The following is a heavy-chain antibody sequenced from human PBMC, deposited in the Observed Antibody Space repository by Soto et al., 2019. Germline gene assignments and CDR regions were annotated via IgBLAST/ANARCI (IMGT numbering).Heavy chain of an antibody. CDR3: AKGRSYYYYYGVDV. Sequence: GSLRLSCAATGFTFRSYAVSWVRQAPGKGLEWVSAIIDSGGSTYYADSVKGRFTISRDNSKSTLYLQMNSLRAEDTALYYCAKGRSYYYYYGVDVWGQGTTVTVSS. V-gene: IGHV3-23*01. CDR1: GFTFRSYA. CDR2: IIDSGGST. J-gene: IGHJ6*02.